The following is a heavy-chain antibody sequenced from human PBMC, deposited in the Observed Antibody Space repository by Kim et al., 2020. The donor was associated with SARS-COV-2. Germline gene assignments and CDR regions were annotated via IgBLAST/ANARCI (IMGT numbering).Heavy chain of an antibody. Sequence: GGSLRLSCAASGFSLSSYAMHWVRQAPGKGLEWAAAIWYDGSSQYYTDPVKGRFTISRDTSKNTLYLQMNSLRAEDTAGYYCAKTARYDWQFDPRGRGT. D-gene: IGHD3-16*01. J-gene: IGHJ2*01. CDR2: IWYDGSSQ. V-gene: IGHV3-33*03. CDR1: GFSLSSYA. CDR3: AKTARYDWQFDP.